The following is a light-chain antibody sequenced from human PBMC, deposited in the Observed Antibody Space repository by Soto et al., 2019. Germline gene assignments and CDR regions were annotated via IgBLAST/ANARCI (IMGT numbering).Light chain of an antibody. CDR2: KAS. V-gene: IGKV1-5*03. CDR1: QSISSW. Sequence: DIQMTQSPSTLSASVGDRVTITCRASQSISSWLAWYQQKPGKAPKLLIYKASSLESGVPSRFSGSGSGTEFTLTISSLQPDDFATYYCQQYNSYSPVTRGGGTKVEIK. CDR3: QQYNSYSPVT. J-gene: IGKJ4*01.